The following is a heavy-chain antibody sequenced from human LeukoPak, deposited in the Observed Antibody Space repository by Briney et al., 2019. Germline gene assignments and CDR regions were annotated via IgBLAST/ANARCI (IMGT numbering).Heavy chain of an antibody. V-gene: IGHV3-15*01. CDR1: GLTFSNAW. J-gene: IGHJ4*02. D-gene: IGHD6-19*01. Sequence: GGSLRLSCAASGLTFSNAWMSWVRQAPGKWLEWVGRIKSKTDGGTTDYAAPVKGRFTISRDDSKNTLCLQMNSLKTEDTAVYYCTWGSSGWYRGGLGYWGQGTLVTVSS. CDR2: IKSKTDGGTT. CDR3: TWGSSGWYRGGLGY.